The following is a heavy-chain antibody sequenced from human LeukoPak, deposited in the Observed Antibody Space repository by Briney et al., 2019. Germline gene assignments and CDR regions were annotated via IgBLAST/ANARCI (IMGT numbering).Heavy chain of an antibody. D-gene: IGHD6-13*01. CDR3: ARKASIAAAGTWFDY. J-gene: IGHJ4*02. V-gene: IGHV4-39*07. Sequence: SETLSLTGTVSGGSISSYYWGWIRQPPGKGLEWIGSIYYSGSTYYNPSLKSRVTISVDTSKNQFSLKLSSVTAADTAVYYCARKASIAAAGTWFDYWGQGTLVTVSS. CDR1: GGSISSYY. CDR2: IYYSGST.